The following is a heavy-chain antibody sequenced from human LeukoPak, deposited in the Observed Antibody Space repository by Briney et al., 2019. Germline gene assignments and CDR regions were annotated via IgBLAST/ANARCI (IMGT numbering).Heavy chain of an antibody. Sequence: GGSLRVSCAASGFTFSTYGMHWVRQAPGKGLEWVAYDGGVQYYADSATGRFTISRDNSKNTLYLQMSSLRAEDTALYYCARDMGSSSWHASDVWGQGTMVTVSS. J-gene: IGHJ3*01. CDR1: GFTFSTYG. CDR2: YDGGVQ. V-gene: IGHV3-33*01. CDR3: ARDMGSSSWHASDV. D-gene: IGHD6-13*01.